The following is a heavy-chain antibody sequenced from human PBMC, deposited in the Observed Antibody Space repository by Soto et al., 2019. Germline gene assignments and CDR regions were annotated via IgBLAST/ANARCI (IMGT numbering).Heavy chain of an antibody. V-gene: IGHV5-51*01. J-gene: IGHJ6*02. Sequence: GESLKISCKGSGYSFTSYWIGWVRQMPGKGLEWMGIIYPGDSDTRYSPSFQGQVTISADKSISTAYLLWSSLKASDAAMYYCARLPFSGYSYGAAVFYYYGMDVWGQGTTVTVSS. CDR3: ARLPFSGYSYGAAVFYYYGMDV. D-gene: IGHD5-18*01. CDR2: IYPGDSDT. CDR1: GYSFTSYW.